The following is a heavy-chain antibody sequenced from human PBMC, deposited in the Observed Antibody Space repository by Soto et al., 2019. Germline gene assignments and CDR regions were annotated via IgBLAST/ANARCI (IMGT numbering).Heavy chain of an antibody. V-gene: IGHV1-69*06. Sequence: ASVKVSCKASGGTFSSYAISWVRQAPGQGLEWMGGIIPIFGTANYAQKFQGRVTITADKSTSTAYMELSSLRSEDTAVYYCARHVAAAGGRQFDPWGQGTLVTVSS. D-gene: IGHD6-13*01. CDR2: IIPIFGTA. CDR3: ARHVAAAGGRQFDP. CDR1: GGTFSSYA. J-gene: IGHJ5*02.